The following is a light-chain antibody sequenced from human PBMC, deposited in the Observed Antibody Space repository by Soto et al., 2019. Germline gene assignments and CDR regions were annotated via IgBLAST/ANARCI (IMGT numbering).Light chain of an antibody. CDR3: QQTYITPIT. J-gene: IGKJ5*01. V-gene: IGKV1-39*01. CDR1: QTINNN. CDR2: SSS. Sequence: DIEMTQSPASLSASVGDRVTISCRTSQTINNNLNWYQQRPGKATKLLIYSSSSLMSGVPPRFSGSGSGTDFTLTISSLQPEEFATYFCQQTYITPITFGQGTRLDIK.